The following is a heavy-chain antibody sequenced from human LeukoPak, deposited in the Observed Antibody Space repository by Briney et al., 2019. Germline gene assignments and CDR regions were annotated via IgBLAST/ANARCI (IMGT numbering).Heavy chain of an antibody. V-gene: IGHV3-7*03. CDR1: GFTFSSYW. Sequence: GGSLRLSCAASGFTFSSYWMSWVRQAPGKGLDGVANIKQDGSEKYYVDSVKGRFTISRDSSKNTLFLQMNRLGPEDAAVYYCAKAPVTTCRGAYCYPFDYWGQGTLVTVSS. CDR2: IKQDGSEK. CDR3: AKAPVTTCRGAYCYPFDY. J-gene: IGHJ4*02. D-gene: IGHD2-21*01.